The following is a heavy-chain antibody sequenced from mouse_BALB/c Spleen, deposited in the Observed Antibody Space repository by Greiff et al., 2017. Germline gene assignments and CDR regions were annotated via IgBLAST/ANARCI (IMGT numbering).Heavy chain of an antibody. CDR2: IRNKANGYTT. J-gene: IGHJ3*01. CDR1: GFTFTDYY. CDR3: ARDNYGSRFAY. V-gene: IGHV7-3*02. D-gene: IGHD1-1*01. Sequence: EVKLMESGGGLVQPGGSLRLSCATSGFTFTDYYMSWVRQPPGKALEWLGFIRNKANGYTTEYSASVKGRFTISRDNSQSILYLQMNTLRAEDSATYYCARDNYGSRFAYWGQGTLVTVSA.